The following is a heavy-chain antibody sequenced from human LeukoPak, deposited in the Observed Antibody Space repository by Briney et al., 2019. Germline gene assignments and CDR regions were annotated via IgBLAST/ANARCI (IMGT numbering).Heavy chain of an antibody. CDR3: ARSVAVNRYYFDY. V-gene: IGHV4-59*01. CDR1: GGSISTDY. CDR2: GHQSGST. D-gene: IGHD6-19*01. Sequence: SETLSLTCTVSGGSISTDYWSWIRQPPGKGPEWIAYGHQSGSTNYNPSFKSRVTISVDTSKNQFSLKLSSVTAADTAVYYCARSVAVNRYYFDYWGQGTLVTVSS. J-gene: IGHJ4*02.